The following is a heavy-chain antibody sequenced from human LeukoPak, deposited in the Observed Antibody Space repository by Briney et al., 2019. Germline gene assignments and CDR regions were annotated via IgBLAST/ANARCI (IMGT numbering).Heavy chain of an antibody. D-gene: IGHD2-21*02. J-gene: IGHJ2*01. CDR2: IYYSGST. Sequence: SETLALTCTVSGGSISRGGYYWSWIRQHPGKGLEWIGYIYYSGSTYCNPSLKSRVTISVDTSKNQFSLKLSSVTAADTAVYYCAREAGVVVTGYFDLWGRGTLVTVSS. V-gene: IGHV4-31*03. CDR1: GGSISRGGYY. CDR3: AREAGVVVTGYFDL.